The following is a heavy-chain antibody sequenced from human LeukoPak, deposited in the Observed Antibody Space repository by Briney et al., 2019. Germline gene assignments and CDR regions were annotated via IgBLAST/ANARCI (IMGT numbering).Heavy chain of an antibody. CDR2: ISGSGGST. J-gene: IGHJ4*02. Sequence: GRSLRLSCAASGFTFSSYAMSWVRQAPGKGLEWVSAISGSGGSTYYAASVKGRFTSSRDNPKNTLYLQMNGLRVEDTAVYYCAKDLQTWPRFPDYWGQGTLVTVSS. D-gene: IGHD5-12*01. CDR3: AKDLQTWPRFPDY. V-gene: IGHV3-23*01. CDR1: GFTFSSYA.